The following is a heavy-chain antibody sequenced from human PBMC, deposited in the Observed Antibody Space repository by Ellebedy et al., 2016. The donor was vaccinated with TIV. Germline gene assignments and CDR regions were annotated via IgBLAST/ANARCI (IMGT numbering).Heavy chain of an antibody. CDR3: ARKQYYYDSGSYGWFDR. D-gene: IGHD3-10*01. V-gene: IGHV3-7*01. J-gene: IGHJ5*02. Sequence: GESLKISXVASGFTFSTYWMHWVRQAPGKGLEWVANIGRDGSEKYYVDSVKGRFTVSRDNAKSSIYLQMNSLRAEDTAVYYCARKQYYYDSGSYGWFDRWGQGTLVTVSS. CDR1: GFTFSTYW. CDR2: IGRDGSEK.